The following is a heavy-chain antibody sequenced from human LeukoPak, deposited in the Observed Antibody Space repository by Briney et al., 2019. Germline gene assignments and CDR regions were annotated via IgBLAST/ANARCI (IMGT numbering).Heavy chain of an antibody. CDR1: GFTFSSYS. V-gene: IGHV3-21*01. D-gene: IGHD3-9*01. J-gene: IGHJ4*02. CDR2: ISSSSSYI. CDR3: ARDIYDILTGESPHFDY. Sequence: GGSLRLSCAASGFTFSSYSMNWVRQAPGKGLEWVSSISSSSSYIYYADSVKGRFTISRDNAKNSLYLQMNSLRAEDTAVYYCARDIYDILTGESPHFDYWGQGTLVNVSS.